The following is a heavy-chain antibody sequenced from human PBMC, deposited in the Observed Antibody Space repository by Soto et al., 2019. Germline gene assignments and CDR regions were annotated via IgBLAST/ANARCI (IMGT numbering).Heavy chain of an antibody. Sequence: SETLSLTCTVSGGSISSYYWSWIRQPPGKGLEWIGYIYYSGSTNYNPSLKSRVTISVDTSKNQFSLKLSSVTAADTAVYYCARGSSSVVKTPFDYWGQGTLVTVSS. D-gene: IGHD2-21*01. CDR3: ARGSSSVVKTPFDY. CDR1: GGSISSYY. J-gene: IGHJ4*02. V-gene: IGHV4-59*01. CDR2: IYYSGST.